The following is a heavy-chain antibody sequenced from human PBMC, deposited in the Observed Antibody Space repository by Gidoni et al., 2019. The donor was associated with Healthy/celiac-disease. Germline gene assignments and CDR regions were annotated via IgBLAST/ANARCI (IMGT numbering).Heavy chain of an antibody. Sequence: VQRVQSGAAVKTPGSSLKVSCKASGGTFSSYAISWVRQAPGQGLEWMGGIIPIFGTATYAQKFQGRVTITADKSTSTAYMELSSLRSEDTAVYYCASSAITMIVVVIAFDIWGQGTMVTVSS. CDR3: ASSAITMIVVVIAFDI. V-gene: IGHV1-69*06. J-gene: IGHJ3*02. CDR1: GGTFSSYA. D-gene: IGHD3-22*01. CDR2: IIPIFGTA.